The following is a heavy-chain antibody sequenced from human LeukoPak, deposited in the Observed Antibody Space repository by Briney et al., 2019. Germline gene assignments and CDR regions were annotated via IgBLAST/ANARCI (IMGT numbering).Heavy chain of an antibody. CDR2: IYYSGST. CDR1: GGSISSSSYY. D-gene: IGHD3-9*01. CDR3: ARRLRPITIGSPHFDY. J-gene: IGHJ4*02. Sequence: SETLSLTCTVSGGSISSSSYYWGWIRQPPGKGLEWIGSIYYSGSTYYNPSLKSRVTISVDTSKNQFSLKLSSVTAADTAVYYCARRLRPITIGSPHFDYWGQGTLVTVSS. V-gene: IGHV4-39*01.